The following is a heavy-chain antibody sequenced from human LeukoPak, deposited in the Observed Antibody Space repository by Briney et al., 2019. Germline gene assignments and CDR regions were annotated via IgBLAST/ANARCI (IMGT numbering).Heavy chain of an antibody. CDR3: ARDVGAHDY. V-gene: IGHV4-4*07. D-gene: IGHD1-26*01. Sequence: SETLSLTCTVSGHSISSYYWSWIRQPAGKALEWIGRIYNSGSTNYNPSLKSRANLSVDTSKNQFSLKLSSVTAADTALYYCARDVGAHDYWGQGTLVTVPS. J-gene: IGHJ4*02. CDR1: GHSISSYY. CDR2: IYNSGST.